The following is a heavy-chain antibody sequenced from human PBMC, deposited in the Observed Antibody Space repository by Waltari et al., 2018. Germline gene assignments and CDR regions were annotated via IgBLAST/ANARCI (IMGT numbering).Heavy chain of an antibody. D-gene: IGHD2-21*01. CDR1: GFTFSNYA. CDR2: ITGGGLKA. Sequence: LESGGDLVQPGGSLRLSCAASGFTFSNYAMTWVRQAPGKGLEWVSAITGGGLKAFYAGSVKGRVTVSRENSTNTMYLQMNNVTVDDTAVYYWARIFRDEGNNWFDPWGRGTLVTVSS. V-gene: IGHV3-23*01. CDR3: ARIFRDEGNNWFDP. J-gene: IGHJ5*02.